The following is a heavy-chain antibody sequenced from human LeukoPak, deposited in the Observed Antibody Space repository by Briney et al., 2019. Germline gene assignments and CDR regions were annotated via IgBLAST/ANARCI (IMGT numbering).Heavy chain of an antibody. CDR1: GFTFSTYS. CDR3: VEDQGFDY. CDR2: ISYDGSNK. Sequence: GGSLRLSCAASGFTFSTYSMNWVRQAPGKGLEWVAVISYDGSNKYYADSVKGRFTISRDNSKNTLYLQMNSLRAEDTAVYYCVEDQGFDYWGQGTLVTVSS. J-gene: IGHJ4*02. D-gene: IGHD2-15*01. V-gene: IGHV3-30*03.